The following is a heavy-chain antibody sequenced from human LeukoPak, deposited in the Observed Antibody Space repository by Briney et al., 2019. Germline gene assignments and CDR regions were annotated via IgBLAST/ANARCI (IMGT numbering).Heavy chain of an antibody. J-gene: IGHJ4*02. D-gene: IGHD6-6*01. CDR2: INHSGST. V-gene: IGHV4-34*01. CDR1: GGSFSGYY. Sequence: SETLSLTCAVYGGSFSGYYWSWIRQPPGKWLEWIGEINHSGSTNYNPSLKSRVTISVDTSKNQFSLKLSSVTAADTAVYYCARSFKQLLPFDYWGQGTLVTVSS. CDR3: ARSFKQLLPFDY.